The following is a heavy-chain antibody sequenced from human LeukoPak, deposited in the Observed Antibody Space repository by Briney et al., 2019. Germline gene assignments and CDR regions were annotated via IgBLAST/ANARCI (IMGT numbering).Heavy chain of an antibody. CDR1: GFTFSSNS. Sequence: GGSLRLSCAASGFTFSSNSMSWVRQAPGKGLEWVSAINYSGDATYYVDSVKGRFTISRDNSTNTLYLQMNSLRAEDTAIYYCAKGYCSGGNCYQYFDYWGQGTLVTVAS. V-gene: IGHV3-23*01. CDR3: AKGYCSGGNCYQYFDY. D-gene: IGHD2-15*01. CDR2: INYSGDAT. J-gene: IGHJ4*02.